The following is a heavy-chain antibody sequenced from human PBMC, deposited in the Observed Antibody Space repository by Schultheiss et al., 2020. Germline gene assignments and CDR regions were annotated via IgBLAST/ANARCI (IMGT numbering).Heavy chain of an antibody. J-gene: IGHJ4*02. CDR3: ARLTAAAGHFDY. CDR2: IYTSGST. Sequence: SQPLSLTCTVSGGSISSYYWSWIRQPAGKGLEWIGRIYTSGSTNYNPSLKSRVTMSVDTSKNQFSLKLSSVTAADTAVYYCARLTAAAGHFDYWGQGTLVSGFS. CDR1: GGSISSYY. D-gene: IGHD6-13*01. V-gene: IGHV4-4*07.